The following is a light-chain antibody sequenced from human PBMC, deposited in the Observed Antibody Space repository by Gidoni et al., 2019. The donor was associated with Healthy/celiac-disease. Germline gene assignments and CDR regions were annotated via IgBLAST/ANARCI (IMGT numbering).Light chain of an antibody. J-gene: IGKJ1*01. CDR1: GISSY. Sequence: GISSYLAWYQQKPGKAPKLLIYVASTLQTGVPSRFSGSGSGTDFTLTISCLQSEDFATYYCQQYYSYPPTFGQGTKVEIK. CDR3: QQYYSYPPT. V-gene: IGKV1-8*01. CDR2: VAS.